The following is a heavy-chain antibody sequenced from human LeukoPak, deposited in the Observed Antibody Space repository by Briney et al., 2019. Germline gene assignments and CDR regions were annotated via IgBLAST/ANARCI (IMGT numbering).Heavy chain of an antibody. Sequence: GGSLRLSCAASGFTFSSYAMSWVRQAPGKGLEWVSAISGSGGSTYCADSVKGRFTISRDNSKNTLYLQMNSLRAEDTAVYYCAKVESSGSPIAAAEFDYWGQGTLVTVSS. V-gene: IGHV3-23*01. J-gene: IGHJ4*02. CDR2: ISGSGGST. CDR1: GFTFSSYA. CDR3: AKVESSGSPIAAAEFDY. D-gene: IGHD6-13*01.